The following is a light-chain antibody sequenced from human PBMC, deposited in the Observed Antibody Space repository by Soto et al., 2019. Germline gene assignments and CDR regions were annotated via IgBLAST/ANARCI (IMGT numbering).Light chain of an antibody. Sequence: QSVLTQPPSASGSPGQSVTISCTGTSSDVGGYNYVSWYQHHPGKAPKVLIYDVSQRPSGVPDRFSGSKSGNTASLTVSGLQAEDEADYYCTSYGGSNNLIFGGGTKLTVL. CDR1: SSDVGGYNY. V-gene: IGLV2-8*01. CDR2: DVS. J-gene: IGLJ2*01. CDR3: TSYGGSNNLI.